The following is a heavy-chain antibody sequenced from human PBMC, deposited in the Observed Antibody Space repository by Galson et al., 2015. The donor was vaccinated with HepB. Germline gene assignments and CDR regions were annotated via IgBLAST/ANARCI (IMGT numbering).Heavy chain of an antibody. D-gene: IGHD3-22*01. CDR3: AREKGYYYDGGLDC. CDR2: IWYDGSNK. CDR1: GFTFSSYG. V-gene: IGHV3-33*01. Sequence: SLRLSCAASGFTFSSYGMHWVRQAPGKGLEWVAVIWYDGSNKYYADSVKGRFTISRDNSKNTLYLQMNSLRAEDTAVYYCAREKGYYYDGGLDCWGQGTLVTVSS. J-gene: IGHJ4*02.